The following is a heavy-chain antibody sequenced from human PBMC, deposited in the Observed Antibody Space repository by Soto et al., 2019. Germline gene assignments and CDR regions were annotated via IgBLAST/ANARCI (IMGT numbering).Heavy chain of an antibody. Sequence: ETLSLTCTVSGASVSSGNQYWSWIRQPPGKRLEWIGFIYNSVITNYSPSLKSRVSISADTSRNQFSLKKSSVTAADTAVYYCARGWDANSWGQGALVTVSS. CDR3: ARGWDANS. CDR2: IYNSVIT. D-gene: IGHD6-19*01. CDR1: GASVSSGNQY. J-gene: IGHJ4*02. V-gene: IGHV4-61*01.